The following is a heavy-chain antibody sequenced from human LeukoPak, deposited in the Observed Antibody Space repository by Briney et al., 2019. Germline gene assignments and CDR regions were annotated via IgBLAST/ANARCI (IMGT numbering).Heavy chain of an antibody. CDR1: GFTFSSYG. D-gene: IGHD6-19*01. CDR3: ARDVGSSGWYEGDYFDY. CDR2: ISSNGNTK. Sequence: GGSLRLSCAASGFTFSSYGMNWVRQAPGKGLEWVSYISSNGNTKYYADSVKGRFTISRDDAKNSLYLQMNSLRVEDTAVYYCARDVGSSGWYEGDYFDYWGQGTLVTVSS. V-gene: IGHV3-48*04. J-gene: IGHJ4*02.